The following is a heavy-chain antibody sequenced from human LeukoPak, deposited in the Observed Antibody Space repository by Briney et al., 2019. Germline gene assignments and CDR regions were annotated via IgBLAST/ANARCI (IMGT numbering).Heavy chain of an antibody. D-gene: IGHD6-13*01. V-gene: IGHV3-21*04. CDR2: ISSSSSYI. CDR3: AKALWAAAGIESY. CDR1: GFTFSSYN. Sequence: GGSLRLSCAASGFTFSSYNMNWVRQAPGKGLEWVSSISSSSSYIYYADSVKGRFTISRDNAKNSLYLQMNSLRAEDTAVYYCAKALWAAAGIESYWGQGTLVTVSS. J-gene: IGHJ4*02.